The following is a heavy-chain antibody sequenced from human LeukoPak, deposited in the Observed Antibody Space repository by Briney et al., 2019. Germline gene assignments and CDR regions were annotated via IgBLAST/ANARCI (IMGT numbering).Heavy chain of an antibody. J-gene: IGHJ4*02. CDR2: ISYSGST. CDR3: ARHELSYGSGSYFDY. CDR1: VGSISTYY. Sequence: SETLSLTCTVSVGSISTYYWTWIRQPPGKGLEWIGSISYSGSTNNSPSLEGRVTMSVDTSKNQFSLKLSSVTAADTAVYFCARHELSYGSGSYFDYWGQRVLVTVSS. V-gene: IGHV4-59*08. D-gene: IGHD3-10*01.